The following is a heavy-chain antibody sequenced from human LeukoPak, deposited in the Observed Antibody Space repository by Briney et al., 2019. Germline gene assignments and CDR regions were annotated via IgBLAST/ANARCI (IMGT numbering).Heavy chain of an antibody. J-gene: IGHJ5*02. V-gene: IGHV3-23*01. CDR3: ARSRYYDSTGSYKNWFDP. CDR2: ISGSGGST. Sequence: GGSLRLSCAASGFTFSSYAMSWVRQAPGKGLEWVSAISGSGGSTYYADSVKGRFTISRDNAKNSLYLQMNSLRAEDTAVYYCARSRYYDSTGSYKNWFDPWGQGTLVTVSS. CDR1: GFTFSSYA. D-gene: IGHD3-22*01.